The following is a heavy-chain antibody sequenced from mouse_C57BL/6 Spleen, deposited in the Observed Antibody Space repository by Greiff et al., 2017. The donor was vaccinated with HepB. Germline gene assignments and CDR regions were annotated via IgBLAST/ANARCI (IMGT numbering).Heavy chain of an antibody. CDR1: GYTFTDYY. V-gene: IGHV1-26*01. CDR2: INPNNGGT. J-gene: IGHJ1*03. CDR3: ARPEYDGGYWYFDV. D-gene: IGHD2-14*01. Sequence: VQLQQSGPELVKPGASVKISCKASGYTFTDYYMNWVKQSHGKSLEWIGDINPNNGGTSYNQKFKGKATLTVDKSSSTAYMELRSLTSEDSAVYYCARPEYDGGYWYFDVWGTGTTVTVSS.